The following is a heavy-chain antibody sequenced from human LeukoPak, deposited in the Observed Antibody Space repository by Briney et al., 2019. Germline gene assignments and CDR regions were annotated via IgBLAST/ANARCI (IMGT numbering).Heavy chain of an antibody. V-gene: IGHV1-69*04. CDR2: IIPIFGIA. CDR1: GGTFSSYA. D-gene: IGHD3-10*01. CDR3: ASSAGGPMVRGVRDV. J-gene: IGHJ6*02. Sequence: SVKVSCKASGGTFSSYAISWVRQAPGQGLEWMGRIIPIFGIANYAQKFQGRVTITADKSTSTAYMELSSLRSEDTAVYYCASSAGGPMVRGVRDVWGQGTTVTVSS.